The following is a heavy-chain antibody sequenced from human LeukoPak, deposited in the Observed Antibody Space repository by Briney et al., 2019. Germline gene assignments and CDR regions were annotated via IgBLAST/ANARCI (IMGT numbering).Heavy chain of an antibody. D-gene: IGHD4-23*01. V-gene: IGHV1-69*05. J-gene: IGHJ6*03. Sequence: SVKVSCKASGGTFSSYAISWVRQAPGQGLEWVGGIIPIFGTASYAQKFQGRVTITTDESTSTAYMELSSLRSEDTAVYYCARVSGLRWDYYYVDVWGKGTTVTVSS. CDR1: GGTFSSYA. CDR2: IIPIFGTA. CDR3: ARVSGLRWDYYYVDV.